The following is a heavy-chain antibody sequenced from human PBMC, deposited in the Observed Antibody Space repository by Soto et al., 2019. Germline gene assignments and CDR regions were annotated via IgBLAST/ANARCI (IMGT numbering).Heavy chain of an antibody. CDR2: IYVGGTT. J-gene: IGHJ4*02. D-gene: IGHD7-27*01. CDR3: ARGPSGDKVDY. V-gene: IGHV4-30-4*01. CDR1: GGSISSAAYC. Sequence: QVQLQESGPRLVSPSQTLSLTCTVSGGSISSAAYCWSWIRQSPDKGLEWIGHIYVGGTTYSSPSLKGRVTISAETSETQFSLKLNSVSAAVTAVYYCARGPSGDKVDYWGQGIQVTVSS.